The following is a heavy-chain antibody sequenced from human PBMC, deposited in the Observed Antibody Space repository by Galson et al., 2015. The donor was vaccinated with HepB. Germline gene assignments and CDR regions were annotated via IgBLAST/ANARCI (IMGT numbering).Heavy chain of an antibody. CDR2: ISYDGSNK. CDR1: GFAFSSYG. CDR3: AKDRADYYGHDY. V-gene: IGHV3-30*18. J-gene: IGHJ4*02. Sequence: SLRLSCAASGFAFSSYGMHWVRQAPGKGLEWVAVISYDGSNKYYADSVKGRFTISRDNSKNTLYLQMNSLRAEDTAVYYCAKDRADYYGHDYWGQGILVTVSS. D-gene: IGHD3-10*01.